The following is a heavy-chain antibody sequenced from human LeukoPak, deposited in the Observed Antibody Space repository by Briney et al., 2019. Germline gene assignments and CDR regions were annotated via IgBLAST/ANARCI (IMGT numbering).Heavy chain of an antibody. D-gene: IGHD2-15*01. V-gene: IGHV4-59*01. Sequence: SETLSLTCTVSNGSISNYYWNWIRQPPGKALEWIGYIHYSETTNYNPSLKSRVTISVDTSKNQFSLKLTSVTAADTAVYYCARDVVPGYGGGFDPWGQGILVTVSS. CDR2: IHYSETT. CDR1: NGSISNYY. CDR3: ARDVVPGYGGGFDP. J-gene: IGHJ5*02.